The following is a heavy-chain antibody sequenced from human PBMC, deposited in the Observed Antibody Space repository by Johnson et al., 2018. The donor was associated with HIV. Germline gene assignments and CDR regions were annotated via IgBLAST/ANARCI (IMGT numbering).Heavy chain of an antibody. V-gene: IGHV3-30-3*01. Sequence: QVQLVESGGGVVKPGRSLRLSCAASGFTFSSYAMHWVRQAPGKGLEWVAVISYDGSNKYYADSVKGRFTISRDNSKNTLYLQMNSLRAEDTAVYYCAKGSGSSWYIGAFDIWGQGTMVTVSS. CDR1: GFTFSSYA. CDR2: ISYDGSNK. J-gene: IGHJ3*02. D-gene: IGHD6-13*01. CDR3: AKGSGSSWYIGAFDI.